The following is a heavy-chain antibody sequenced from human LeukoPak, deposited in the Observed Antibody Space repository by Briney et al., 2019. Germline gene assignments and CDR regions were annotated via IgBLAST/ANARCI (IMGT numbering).Heavy chain of an antibody. D-gene: IGHD5-24*01. V-gene: IGHV3-33*06. CDR1: GFTFSSYG. CDR3: AKDLAEMATIIDY. J-gene: IGHJ4*02. Sequence: PGRSLRLSCAASGFTFSSYGMHWVRQAPGKGLEWVAIIWSDGSNKYYADSVKGRFTISRDDSKSTLFLQMNSLRAEDTAVYYCAKDLAEMATIIDYWGQGTLVTVSS. CDR2: IWSDGSNK.